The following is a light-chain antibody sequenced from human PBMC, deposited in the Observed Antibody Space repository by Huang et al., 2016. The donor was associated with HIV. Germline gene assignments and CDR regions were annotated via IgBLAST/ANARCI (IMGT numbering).Light chain of an antibody. CDR1: ESISDY. J-gene: IGKJ3*01. V-gene: IGKV1-39*01. CDR2: AAS. CDR3: QQSYSTLFT. Sequence: DIQMTQSPSSLSASVGDRVTITCRASESISDYLNWYQQKPGKAPNRLIYAASSLQSGVPSRFSGSGSGTDFTLTITSLQPEDFATYYCQQSYSTLFTFGPGTKVDIE.